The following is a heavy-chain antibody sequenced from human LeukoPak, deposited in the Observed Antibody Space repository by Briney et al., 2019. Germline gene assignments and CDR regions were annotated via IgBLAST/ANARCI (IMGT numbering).Heavy chain of an antibody. D-gene: IGHD3-10*01. V-gene: IGHV3-7*03. CDR1: GFTFSSYW. CDR2: IKEDGSEK. Sequence: PGGSLRLSCAVSGFTFSSYWMTWVRQAPGKGLEWVANIKEDGSEKYYVDSVKGRFTVSRDNVKNSLFLQMNSLRVEDTAAYYCARLHSAVYYGDAFDIWGQGTMVTVSS. CDR3: ARLHSAVYYGDAFDI. J-gene: IGHJ3*02.